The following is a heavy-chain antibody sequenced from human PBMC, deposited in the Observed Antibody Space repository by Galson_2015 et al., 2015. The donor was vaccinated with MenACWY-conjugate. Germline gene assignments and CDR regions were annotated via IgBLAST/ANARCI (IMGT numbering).Heavy chain of an antibody. V-gene: IGHV4-59*08. Sequence: ETLSLTCTVSGGSISGYYWSWIRQSPGKGLEWLGDISYSGDTNYNPSLKSRVAISEDQSKNRFYLSLSSVTAADTAMYYCARHLYGGGECYFCYFDYWGQGTLVTVPS. CDR3: ARHLYGGGECYFCYFDY. J-gene: IGHJ4*02. CDR2: ISYSGDT. D-gene: IGHD2-21*01. CDR1: GGSISGYY.